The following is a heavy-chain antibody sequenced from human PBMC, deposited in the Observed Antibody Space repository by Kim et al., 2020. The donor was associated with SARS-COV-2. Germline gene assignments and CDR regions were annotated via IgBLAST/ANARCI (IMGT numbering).Heavy chain of an antibody. Sequence: QKFHGSLTMTRDTSTSTVYMELSSLRSEDTAVYYCARDPSMVRMDGMDVWGQGTTVTVSS. J-gene: IGHJ6*02. V-gene: IGHV1-46*01. D-gene: IGHD3-10*01. CDR3: ARDPSMVRMDGMDV.